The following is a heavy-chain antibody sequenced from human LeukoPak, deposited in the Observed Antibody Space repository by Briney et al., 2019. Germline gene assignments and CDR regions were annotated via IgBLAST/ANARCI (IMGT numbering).Heavy chain of an antibody. D-gene: IGHD3-22*01. J-gene: IGHJ6*03. Sequence: ASAKVSCKASGYTFTTYGITWVRQAPGQGLEWMGWITPNNGNINYAQKFQGRFTMTTDTSTTTAYMELRSLRSDDTAVYYCARGGKYYYDSSGSFYYYYMDVWGKGTTVTISS. CDR2: ITPNNGNI. CDR1: GYTFTTYG. V-gene: IGHV1-18*01. CDR3: ARGGKYYYDSSGSFYYYYMDV.